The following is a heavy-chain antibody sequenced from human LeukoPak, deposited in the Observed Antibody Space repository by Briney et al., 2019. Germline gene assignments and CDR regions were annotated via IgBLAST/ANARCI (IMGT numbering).Heavy chain of an antibody. CDR2: IVVGSGNT. CDR3: ARDMRRGRDYYGSGTLEY. J-gene: IGHJ4*02. Sequence: TSVKVSCKASGFTFTSSAVQWVRQARGQRLEWIGWIVVGSGNTNYAQKFQERVTITRDMSTSTAYMELSSLRSEDTAVYYCARDMRRGRDYYGSGTLEYWGQGTLVTVSS. CDR1: GFTFTSSA. V-gene: IGHV1-58*01. D-gene: IGHD3-10*01.